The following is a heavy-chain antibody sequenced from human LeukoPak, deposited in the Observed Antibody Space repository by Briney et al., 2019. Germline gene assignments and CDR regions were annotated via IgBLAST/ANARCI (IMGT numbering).Heavy chain of an antibody. CDR2: ISAYNGNT. CDR3: ARDVYDFWSGYPRYYYYYYMDV. Sequence: ASVKVSCKASGYTFTSYGISWVRQAPGQGLEGMGWISAYNGNTNYAQKLQGRVTMTTDTSTSTAYMELRSLRSDDTAVYYCARDVYDFWSGYPRYYYYYYMDVWGKGTTVTVSS. J-gene: IGHJ6*03. D-gene: IGHD3-3*01. CDR1: GYTFTSYG. V-gene: IGHV1-18*01.